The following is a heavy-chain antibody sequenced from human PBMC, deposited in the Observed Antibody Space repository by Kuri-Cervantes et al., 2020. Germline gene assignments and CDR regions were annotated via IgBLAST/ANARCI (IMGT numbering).Heavy chain of an antibody. D-gene: IGHD6-19*01. V-gene: IGHV4-59*02. J-gene: IGHJ6*03. Sequence: SETLSLTSTVSGDSATNFYWTWIRQPPGKGLEWIAYISNLGATTYSPSLKSRITMSMDGSTNRFSLRLTSVTAADTAVYFCARMFSTGWSNYYYYYYMDVWGTGTTVTVSS. CDR2: ISNLGAT. CDR1: GDSATNFY. CDR3: ARMFSTGWSNYYYYYYMDV.